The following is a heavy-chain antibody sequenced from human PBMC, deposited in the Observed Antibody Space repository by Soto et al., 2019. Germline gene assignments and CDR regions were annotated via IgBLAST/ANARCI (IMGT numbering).Heavy chain of an antibody. Sequence: GGSLRLSCAASGFTFSNAWMSWVRQAPGKGLEWVGRIKSKTDGGTTDYAAPVKGRFTISRDDSKNTLYLQMNSLKTEDTAVYYCTTRFSNDYGDSNYYYMDVWGKGTTVTVSS. CDR2: IKSKTDGGTT. D-gene: IGHD4-17*01. CDR1: GFTFSNAW. V-gene: IGHV3-15*01. CDR3: TTRFSNDYGDSNYYYMDV. J-gene: IGHJ6*03.